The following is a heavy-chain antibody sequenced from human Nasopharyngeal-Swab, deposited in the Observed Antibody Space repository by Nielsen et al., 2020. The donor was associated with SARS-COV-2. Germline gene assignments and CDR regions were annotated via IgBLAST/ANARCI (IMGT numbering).Heavy chain of an antibody. D-gene: IGHD6-13*01. CDR2: IYSRGET. Sequence: GGSLRLSCEVSGFSVSYNYMSWVRQAPGKGLEWVVVIYSRGETHYTDSVRGRFTISRDNSKNMVNLQLNSLRAEDTAVYYCARMDFIASRDYWGQGTLVTVSS. CDR3: ARMDFIASRDY. J-gene: IGHJ4*02. V-gene: IGHV3-53*01. CDR1: GFSVSYNY.